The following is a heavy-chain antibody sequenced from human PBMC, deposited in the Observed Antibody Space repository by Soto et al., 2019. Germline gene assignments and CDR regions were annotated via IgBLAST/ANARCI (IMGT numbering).Heavy chain of an antibody. CDR1: EFTVSSYY. Sequence: GGSLRLSCVVSEFTVSSYYMSWVRQAPGKGLEWVSAISGSGGSTYYADSVKGRFTISRDNSKNTLYLQMNSLRAEDTAVYYCARRADYYGSGSYLILDAFDIWGQGTMVTVSS. CDR3: ARRADYYGSGSYLILDAFDI. CDR2: ISGSGGST. D-gene: IGHD3-10*01. J-gene: IGHJ3*02. V-gene: IGHV3-23*01.